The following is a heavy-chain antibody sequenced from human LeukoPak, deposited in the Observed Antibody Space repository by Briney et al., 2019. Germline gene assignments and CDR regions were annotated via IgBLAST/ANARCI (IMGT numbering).Heavy chain of an antibody. CDR1: GDSISSSGYI. CDR3: ARRRYGSAWTDS. Sequence: PSETLSLTCTGLGDSISSSGYIWVWVRQPPGKGLEWVGDIFYNNGHTSYNPSLKSRVTISVDTSRSQFSLKVTSVTAADTAVYFCARRRYGSAWTDSWSQGTLVTVSS. V-gene: IGHV4-39*01. CDR2: IFYNNGHT. J-gene: IGHJ4*02. D-gene: IGHD6-19*01.